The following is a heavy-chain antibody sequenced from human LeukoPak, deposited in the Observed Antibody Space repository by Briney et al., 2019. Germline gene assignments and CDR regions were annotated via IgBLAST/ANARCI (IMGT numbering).Heavy chain of an antibody. CDR3: AKVPSYSSSWYELKYYYGMDV. CDR2: ISYDGSNK. J-gene: IGHJ6*02. Sequence: PGGSLRLSCAASGFTFSSYGMHWVRQAPGKGLEWVAVISYDGSNKYYADSVKGRFTISRDNSKNTLYLQMNSLRAEDTAVYYCAKVPSYSSSWYELKYYYGMDVWGQGTTVTVSS. CDR1: GFTFSSYG. V-gene: IGHV3-30*18. D-gene: IGHD6-13*01.